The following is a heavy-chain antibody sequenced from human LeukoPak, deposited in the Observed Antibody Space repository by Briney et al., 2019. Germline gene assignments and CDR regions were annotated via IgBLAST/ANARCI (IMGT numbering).Heavy chain of an antibody. V-gene: IGHV3-30*03. D-gene: IGHD2-2*02. J-gene: IGHJ3*02. CDR1: GFTFSSYS. CDR2: ISYDGSNK. Sequence: GSLRLSCAASGFTFSSYSMNWVRQAPGKGLEWVAFISYDGSNKYYADSVKGRFTISRDNSKNTLYLQMNSLRAEDMAVYYCARGPYCSSTSCYISQAVVDAFDIWGQGTMVTVSS. CDR3: ARGPYCSSTSCYISQAVVDAFDI.